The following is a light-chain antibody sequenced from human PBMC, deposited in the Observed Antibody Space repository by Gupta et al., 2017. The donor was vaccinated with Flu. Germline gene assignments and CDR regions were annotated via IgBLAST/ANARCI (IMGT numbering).Light chain of an antibody. J-gene: IGKJ2*01. CDR2: TTS. Sequence: MTQFPSTLSASVGDRVTITCRASQSLSSLLAWEHQKPGKVPKILIYTTSSLKSGVRSRLRGIGSGTGFTRTINGVQTEDSATHDCKLGHTFGQGTKLEIK. CDR1: QSLSSL. V-gene: IGKV1-5*03. CDR3: KLGHT.